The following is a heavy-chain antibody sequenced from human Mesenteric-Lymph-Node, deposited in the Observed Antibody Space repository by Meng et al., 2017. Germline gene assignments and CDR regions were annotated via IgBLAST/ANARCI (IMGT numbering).Heavy chain of an antibody. CDR2: ISSTGSYI. Sequence: GESLKISCAASGFTFSSYNMNWVRQAPGKGLEWVSFISSTGSYIYYTDSVKGRFTISRDNAKNSLYLQMNSLRAEDTAVYYCARPRNVDSLMVSDYWGQGTLVTVSS. V-gene: IGHV3-21*01. CDR1: GFTFSSYN. D-gene: IGHD5-18*01. J-gene: IGHJ4*02. CDR3: ARPRNVDSLMVSDY.